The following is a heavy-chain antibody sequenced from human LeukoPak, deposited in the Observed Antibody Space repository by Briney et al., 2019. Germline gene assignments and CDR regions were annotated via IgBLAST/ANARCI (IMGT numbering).Heavy chain of an antibody. Sequence: SETLSLTCTVSGGSISSYYWSWIRQPPGKGLEWIGYIYYSGSTNYNPSLKSRVTISVDTSKNQFSLKMSSVTAADTAVYYCARHERGKNAFNLWGQGTMVTVSS. CDR2: IYYSGST. V-gene: IGHV4-59*08. J-gene: IGHJ3*01. CDR3: ARHERGKNAFNL. CDR1: GGSISSYY.